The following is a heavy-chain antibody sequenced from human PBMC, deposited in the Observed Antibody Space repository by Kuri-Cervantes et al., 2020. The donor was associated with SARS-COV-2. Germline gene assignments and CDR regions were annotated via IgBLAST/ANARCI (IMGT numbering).Heavy chain of an antibody. V-gene: IGHV3-7*01. CDR3: ARDRKYYDFWSGPNYYMDV. CDR2: IKQDGSEK. D-gene: IGHD3-3*01. J-gene: IGHJ6*03. CDR1: GFTFSSYW. Sequence: GESLKISCAPSGFTFSSYWMSWVRQAPGKGLEWVANIKQDGSEKYYVDSVKGRFTISRDNAKNSLYLQMNSLRAEDTAVYYCARDRKYYDFWSGPNYYMDVWGKGTTVTVSS.